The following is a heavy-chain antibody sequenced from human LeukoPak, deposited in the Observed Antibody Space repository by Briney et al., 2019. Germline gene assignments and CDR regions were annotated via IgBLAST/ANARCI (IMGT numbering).Heavy chain of an antibody. CDR2: INQSGST. J-gene: IGHJ5*02. CDR1: GGSFNGYY. D-gene: IGHD5-24*01. Sequence: SETLSLTCAVYGGSFNGYYWSWIRQPPGKGLEWIGEINQSGSTNYNPSLKSRVTISVDTSKNQFSLKLSSVTAADTAVYYCARGSQLLGCFDPWGQGTLVTVSS. V-gene: IGHV4-34*01. CDR3: ARGSQLLGCFDP.